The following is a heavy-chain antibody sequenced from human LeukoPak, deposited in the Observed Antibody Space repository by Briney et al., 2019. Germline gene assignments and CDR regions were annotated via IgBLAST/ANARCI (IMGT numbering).Heavy chain of an antibody. J-gene: IGHJ5*02. CDR3: ARDHLAVAGYNWFDP. CDR2: IYYSGST. CDR1: GGSISSSSYY. Sequence: PSETLSLTCTVSGGSISSSSYYWGWIRQPPGKGLEWIGSIYYSGSTYYNPSLKSRVTISVDTSKNQFSLKLSSVTAADTAVYYCARDHLAVAGYNWFDPWGQGILVTVSS. D-gene: IGHD6-13*01. V-gene: IGHV4-39*07.